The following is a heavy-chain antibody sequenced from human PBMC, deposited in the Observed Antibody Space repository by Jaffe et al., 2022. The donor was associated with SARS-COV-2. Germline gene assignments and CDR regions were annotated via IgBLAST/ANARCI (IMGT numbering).Heavy chain of an antibody. CDR2: SNYNGRT. CDR1: GDSIGTYY. V-gene: IGHV4-59*08. Sequence: QVQLQESGPGLVKPSETLSLTCSVSGDSIGTYYWSWIRQPPGKRPEWIGYSNYNGRTNSSPSLKSRVTMSVDTSKNQFSLKLKSVTAADTAVYFCARHEVVGIVQHWGRGTLVTVSS. D-gene: IGHD2-15*01. J-gene: IGHJ4*02. CDR3: ARHEVVGIVQH.